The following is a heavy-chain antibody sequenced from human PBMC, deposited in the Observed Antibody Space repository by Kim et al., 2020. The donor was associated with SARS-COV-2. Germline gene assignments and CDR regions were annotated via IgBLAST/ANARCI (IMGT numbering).Heavy chain of an antibody. CDR3: ARSRSGASCYLCDYFDY. D-gene: IGHD2-15*01. Sequence: GGSLRLSCAASGFTFSSAAMHWVRQAPGKGLEWVAVISLDGNDKYYADSVKGRVTISRDNSKNTLYLQMSSLRPEDTAIYYCARSRSGASCYLCDYFDYWGQGTLVAVSS. CDR2: ISLDGNDK. V-gene: IGHV3-30-3*01. J-gene: IGHJ4*02. CDR1: GFTFSSAA.